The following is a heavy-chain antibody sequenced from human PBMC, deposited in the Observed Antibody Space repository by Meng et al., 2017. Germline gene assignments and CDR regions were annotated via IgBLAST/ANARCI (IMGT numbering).Heavy chain of an antibody. V-gene: IGHV4-34*01. J-gene: IGHJ4*02. CDR3: ASFSVGERQFDY. CDR2: INHSGST. CDR1: GGSFSGYY. Sequence: SETLSLTCAVYGGSFSGYYWSWIRQPPGKGLEWIGEINHSGSTNYNPSLKSRVTISVDTSKNQFSLKLSSVTAADTAVYYCASFSVGERQFDYWGQGTRVTCSS. D-gene: IGHD1-1*01.